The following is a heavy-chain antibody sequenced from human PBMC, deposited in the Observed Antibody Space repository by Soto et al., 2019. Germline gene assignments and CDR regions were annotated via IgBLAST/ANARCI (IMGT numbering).Heavy chain of an antibody. CDR2: IWYDGSNK. V-gene: IGHV3-33*01. Sequence: GGSLRLSCAASGFTFSSYGMHWVRQAPGKGLEWVAVIWYDGSNKYYADSVKGRFTISRDNSKNTLYLQMNSLRAEDTAVYYCARESVAGGASDIWGQGTMVTVSS. CDR1: GFTFSSYG. J-gene: IGHJ3*02. D-gene: IGHD2-8*02. CDR3: ARESVAGGASDI.